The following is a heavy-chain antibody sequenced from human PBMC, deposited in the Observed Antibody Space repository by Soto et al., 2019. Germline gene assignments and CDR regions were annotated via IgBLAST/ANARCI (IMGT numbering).Heavy chain of an antibody. CDR1: GFTFSNYA. V-gene: IGHV3-23*01. Sequence: GGSPRLSCAASGFTFSNYAMSWVRQAPGKGLEWVSTISDSGGNTYYPDSVKGRFTISRVSSKNTLYLQMNSLRAEDTAVYYCAKRGGPRLYYFDYWGQGTLVTVSS. CDR2: ISDSGGNT. D-gene: IGHD2-15*01. J-gene: IGHJ4*02. CDR3: AKRGGPRLYYFDY.